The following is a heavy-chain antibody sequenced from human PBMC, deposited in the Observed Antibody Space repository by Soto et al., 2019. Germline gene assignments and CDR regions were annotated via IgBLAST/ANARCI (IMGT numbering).Heavy chain of an antibody. CDR1: GFTFCSYA. CDR3: AKDPSRYSYGDFDY. CDR2: IRGSGGST. D-gene: IGHD5-18*01. V-gene: IGHV3-23*01. J-gene: IGHJ4*02. Sequence: ESLKISCAASGFTFCSYAMSWVRQAPGKGLEWCSAIRGSGGSTYYADSVKGRFIISRDNSKNTLYLQMNSLRAEDTAVYYCAKDPSRYSYGDFDYWGQGTLVTVSS.